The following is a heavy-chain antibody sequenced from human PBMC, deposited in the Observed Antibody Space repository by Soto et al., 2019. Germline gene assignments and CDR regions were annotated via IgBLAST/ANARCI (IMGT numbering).Heavy chain of an antibody. Sequence: GGSLRLSCAASGFTFRNFAIHWVRQAPGEGLESVSSISSSGDSTYYVNSVKGRFTISRDNSKNTIYLQMGSLRPEDMAVYYCARAQGAGSAYVFDIWGQGTMVTVSS. CDR3: ARAQGAGSAYVFDI. D-gene: IGHD5-12*01. V-gene: IGHV3-64*01. CDR2: ISSSGDST. J-gene: IGHJ3*02. CDR1: GFTFRNFA.